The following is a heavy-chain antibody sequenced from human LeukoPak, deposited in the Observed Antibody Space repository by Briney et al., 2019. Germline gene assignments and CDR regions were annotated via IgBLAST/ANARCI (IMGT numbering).Heavy chain of an antibody. V-gene: IGHV1-2*06. CDR2: INPNSGGT. D-gene: IGHD3-16*02. CDR1: GYTFTGYY. J-gene: IGHJ4*02. CDR3: ALITFGGVIVKDY. Sequence: ASVTVSCTASGYTFTGYYMHWVRQAPGQGLEWMGRINPNSGGTNYAQKFQGRVTMTRDTSISTAYMELSRLRSDDTAVYYCALITFGGVIVKDYWGQGTLVTVSS.